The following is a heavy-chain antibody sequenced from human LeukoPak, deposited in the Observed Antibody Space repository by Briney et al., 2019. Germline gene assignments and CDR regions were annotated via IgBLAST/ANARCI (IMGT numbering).Heavy chain of an antibody. CDR1: VYSFLNYG. V-gene: IGHV1-18*01. J-gene: IGHJ4*02. CDR3: ARVGDTSGDPLEYDY. D-gene: IGHD2-21*02. CDR2: ISGYSGNT. Sequence: ASVRVSCMPSVYSFLNYGLSWVRQAPGQGLEWMGWISGYSGNTNYAPNLQGRGTMTTETTTRTAYMELTRLTSADTRTYYCARVGDTSGDPLEYDYWGQGTLVTVSS.